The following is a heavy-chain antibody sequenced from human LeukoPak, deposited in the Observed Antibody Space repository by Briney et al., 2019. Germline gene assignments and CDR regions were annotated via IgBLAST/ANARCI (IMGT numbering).Heavy chain of an antibody. CDR1: GYTFTSYG. CDR2: ISAYNGNT. J-gene: IGHJ6*03. Sequence: ASVKVSCKASGYTFTSYGIGWVRQAPGQGLEWMGWISAYNGNTNYAQKFQGRVTMTTDTSASTAYIELRSLRSDDTAVYYCARGRGGQTNYYYYYYMDVWGQGTTVTVSS. CDR3: ARGRGGQTNYYYYYYMDV. D-gene: IGHD3-16*01. V-gene: IGHV1-18*01.